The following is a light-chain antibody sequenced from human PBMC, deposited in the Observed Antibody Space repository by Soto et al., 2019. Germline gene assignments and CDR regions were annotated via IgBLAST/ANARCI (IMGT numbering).Light chain of an antibody. J-gene: IGKJ5*01. CDR3: QQRSNSIT. CDR2: DAS. V-gene: IGKV3-11*01. CDR1: QSISSY. Sequence: EIVLTQSPATLPLSPGERATLSCRASQSISSYLAWYQHKPGQAPRLLIYDASTRATGIPARFSGSGSGTDFTLTISSLEPEDFAFYYCQQRSNSITFGQGTRLEIK.